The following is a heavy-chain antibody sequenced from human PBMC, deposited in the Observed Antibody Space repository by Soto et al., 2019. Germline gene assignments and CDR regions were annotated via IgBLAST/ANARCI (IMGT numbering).Heavy chain of an antibody. D-gene: IGHD1-1*01. CDR2: ITSSSTFI. CDR3: AGTYDPYDF. J-gene: IGHJ4*02. V-gene: IGHV3-21*01. Sequence: GGSLRLSCAASGFTFSNYKMNWVRQAPGKGLEWVSSITSSSTFIDYADSVKGRFIISRDNARNSLYLQMNNLRAEDTAVYYCAGTYDPYDFWGQGTLVTVSS. CDR1: GFTFSNYK.